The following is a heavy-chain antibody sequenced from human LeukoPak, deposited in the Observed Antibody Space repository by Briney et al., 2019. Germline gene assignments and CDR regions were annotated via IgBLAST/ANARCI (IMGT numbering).Heavy chain of an antibody. J-gene: IGHJ3*02. D-gene: IGHD1-26*01. V-gene: IGHV3-21*01. CDR3: VSVNGSSGAFDI. CDR1: GFTFDDYG. CDR2: ISSSSSYI. Sequence: PGGSLRLSCAASGFTFDDYGMSWVRQAPGKGLEWVSSISSSSSYIYYADSVKGRFTISRDNAKNSLYLQMNSLRAEDTAVYYCVSVNGSSGAFDIWGQGTMVTVSS.